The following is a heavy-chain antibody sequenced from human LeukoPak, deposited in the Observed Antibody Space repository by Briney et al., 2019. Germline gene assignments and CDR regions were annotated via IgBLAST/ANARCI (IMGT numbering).Heavy chain of an antibody. V-gene: IGHV3-21*01. Sequence: GGSLRLSCAASGFTFSSYSMNWVRQAPGKGLEWVSPISRSSSYIYYADSVKGRFTISRDSAKNSLYLQMNSLRVEDTAVNYCARDDTHSDTSGSFYDAFDIWGQGTMVTVSS. CDR1: GFTFSSYS. D-gene: IGHD3-22*01. CDR3: ARDDTHSDTSGSFYDAFDI. CDR2: ISRSSSYI. J-gene: IGHJ3*02.